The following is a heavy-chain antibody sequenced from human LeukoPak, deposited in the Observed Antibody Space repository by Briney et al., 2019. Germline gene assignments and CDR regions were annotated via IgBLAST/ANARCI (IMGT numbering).Heavy chain of an antibody. CDR3: ARVQEYYDSSGYFWDY. D-gene: IGHD3-22*01. J-gene: IGHJ4*02. V-gene: IGHV3-7*01. CDR2: IKQDGSEK. Sequence: GGSLRLSCAASGFSFADYTMHWVRQAPGKGLEWVANIKQDGSEKYYVDSVKGRFTISRDNAKNSLYLQMNSLRAEDTAVYYCARVQEYYDSSGYFWDYWGQGTLVTVSS. CDR1: GFSFADYT.